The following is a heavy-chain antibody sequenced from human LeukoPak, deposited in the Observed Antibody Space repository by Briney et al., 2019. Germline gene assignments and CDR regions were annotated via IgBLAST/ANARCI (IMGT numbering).Heavy chain of an antibody. D-gene: IGHD2-2*01. J-gene: IGHJ6*02. CDR1: GYTLTELS. V-gene: IGHV1-24*01. CDR2: FDPEDGET. CDR3: ARDCSSTSCYLDYYYYGMDV. Sequence: ASVKVSCKVSGYTLTELSMHWVRQAPGKGLEWMGGFDPEDGETIYAQKFQGRVTITADESTSTAYMELSSLRSEDTAVYYCARDCSSTSCYLDYYYYGMDVWGQGTTVTVSS.